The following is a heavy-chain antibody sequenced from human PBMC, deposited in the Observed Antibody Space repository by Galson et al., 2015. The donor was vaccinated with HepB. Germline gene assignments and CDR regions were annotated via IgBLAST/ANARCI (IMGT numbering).Heavy chain of an antibody. CDR3: ARDGGPAVAGTWWFDP. CDR1: GFTFSGSA. Sequence: SLRLSCAGSGFTFSGSAMHWVRQASGKGLEWVGRIGSKANNYATAYTASVKGRFTISRDDSKNTAYLQMNSLRTEDTAVYYCARDGGPAVAGTWWFDPWGQGTLVTVSS. V-gene: IGHV3-73*01. J-gene: IGHJ5*02. CDR2: IGSKANNYAT. D-gene: IGHD6-19*01.